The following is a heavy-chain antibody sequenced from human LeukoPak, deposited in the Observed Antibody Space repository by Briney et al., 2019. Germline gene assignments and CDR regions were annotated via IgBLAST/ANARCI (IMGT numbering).Heavy chain of an antibody. D-gene: IGHD4-11*01. J-gene: IGHJ4*02. V-gene: IGHV3-48*01. CDR1: GDTFSGHS. Sequence: GGSLRLSCEASGDTFSGHSAIWVRQAPGKGLEWISYIGYGGSPIHFADSVKGRFGISRDDAKNSLYLYINTLRAEDTAIYYCAREYDSRARFDSWGQGILVTVSS. CDR3: AREYDSRARFDS. CDR2: IGYGGSPI.